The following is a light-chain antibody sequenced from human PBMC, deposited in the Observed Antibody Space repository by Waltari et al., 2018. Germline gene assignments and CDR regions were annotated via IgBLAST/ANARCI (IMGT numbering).Light chain of an antibody. J-gene: IGKJ2*01. CDR3: QQHHNSPYT. Sequence: IQMTQSPPTLSASAVDSVSTPCRNSQDINNWLAWYQQKPGQAPHLLIYRASVLETGVPSRFSGSGSGTEFTLTISGLQPDDFATYYCQQHHNSPYTFGQGTKLDI. V-gene: IGKV1-5*03. CDR1: QDINNW. CDR2: RAS.